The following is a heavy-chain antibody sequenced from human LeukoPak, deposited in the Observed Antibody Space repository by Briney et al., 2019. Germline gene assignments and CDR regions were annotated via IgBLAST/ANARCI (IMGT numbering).Heavy chain of an antibody. CDR3: ARGVGSSSSFSWFDP. V-gene: IGHV4-34*01. Sequence: SETLSLTCAVYGGSFSGYYWSWIRQPPGKGLEWIGEINHSGSTNYNPSLKSRVTISVDTSKNQFSLKLSSVTAADTAVYYCARGVGSSSSFSWFDPWVQGTLVTVSS. CDR1: GGSFSGYY. D-gene: IGHD6-6*01. J-gene: IGHJ5*02. CDR2: INHSGST.